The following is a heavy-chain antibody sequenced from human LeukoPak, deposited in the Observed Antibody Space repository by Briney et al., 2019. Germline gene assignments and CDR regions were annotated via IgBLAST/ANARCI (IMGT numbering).Heavy chain of an antibody. CDR3: ARDYSSGWYGMLDY. CDR2: IRNDESKK. Sequence: GGSLRLSCAASGFTFSSYAMYWVRQAPGKGLEWVATIRNDESKKYYADSVKGRFTISRDNSKNTLFLQTNSLRAEDTAVYYCARDYSSGWYGMLDYWGQGVLVTVSS. V-gene: IGHV3-30*02. D-gene: IGHD6-19*01. CDR1: GFTFSSYA. J-gene: IGHJ4*02.